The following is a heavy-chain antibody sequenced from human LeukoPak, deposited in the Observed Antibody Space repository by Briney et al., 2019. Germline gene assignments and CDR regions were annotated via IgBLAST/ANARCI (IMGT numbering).Heavy chain of an antibody. Sequence: GGSLRLSCTASGFTFSNYCMNWVRRAPGKGLEWVSYISSSGSAMHYADSVRGRFTISRDNAENSLFLQMNSLRDEDTAVYYCARGTYGEYGGPAYWGQGTLVTVSS. V-gene: IGHV3-48*02. J-gene: IGHJ4*02. CDR2: ISSSGSAM. CDR1: GFTFSNYC. D-gene: IGHD4-17*01. CDR3: ARGTYGEYGGPAY.